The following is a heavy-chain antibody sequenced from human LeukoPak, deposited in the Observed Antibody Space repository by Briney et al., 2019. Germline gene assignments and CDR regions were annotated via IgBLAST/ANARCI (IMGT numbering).Heavy chain of an antibody. CDR1: GFTFSSYA. Sequence: AGGSLRLSCAASGFTFSSYAMSWVRQAPGKGLEWVSAISGSGGSTYYADSVKGRFTISRDNSKNTLYLQMNSLRAEDTAVYYCAKLVYGDSYYFDYWGQGTLVTVSS. CDR3: AKLVYGDSYYFDY. D-gene: IGHD4-17*01. J-gene: IGHJ4*02. V-gene: IGHV3-23*01. CDR2: ISGSGGST.